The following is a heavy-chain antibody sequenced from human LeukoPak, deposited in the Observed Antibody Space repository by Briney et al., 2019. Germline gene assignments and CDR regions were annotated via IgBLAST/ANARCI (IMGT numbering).Heavy chain of an antibody. V-gene: IGHV4-4*07. CDR1: GGSISSYY. CDR3: ARDPWFGELLWYFDL. D-gene: IGHD3-10*01. CDR2: IYTSGST. J-gene: IGHJ2*01. Sequence: SETLSLTCTVSGGSISSYYWGWIRQPAGKGLEWIGRIYTSGSTNYNPSLKSRVTMSVDTSKNQFSLKLSSVTAADTAVYYCARDPWFGELLWYFDLWGRGTLVTVSS.